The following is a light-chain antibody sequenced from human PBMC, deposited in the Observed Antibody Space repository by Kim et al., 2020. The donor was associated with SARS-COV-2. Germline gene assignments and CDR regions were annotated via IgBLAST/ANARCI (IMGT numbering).Light chain of an antibody. CDR1: RANIGRND. Sequence: GHRDTISCSGSRANIGRNDVTWYQHLPGPAPKLIIYSNNQRLSGVPYRFSGSKSGTSASLAISGLQSEDEADYYCAAWDDILNGPVFGGGTQLTVL. V-gene: IGLV1-44*01. CDR2: SNN. CDR3: AAWDDILNGPV. J-gene: IGLJ3*02.